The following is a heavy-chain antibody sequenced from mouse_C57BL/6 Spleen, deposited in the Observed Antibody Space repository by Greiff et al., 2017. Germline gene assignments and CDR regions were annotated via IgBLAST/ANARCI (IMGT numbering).Heavy chain of an antibody. CDR3: ARLGDYDYAWFAY. CDR1: GYTFTDYN. CDR2: INPNNGGT. Sequence: EVQLQQSGPELVKPGASVKMSCKASGYTFTDYNMHWVKQSHGKSLEWIGYINPNNGGTSYNQKFKGKATLTVNKSSSTAYMELRSLTSEDSAVYYCARLGDYDYAWFAYWGQGTLVTVSA. J-gene: IGHJ3*01. D-gene: IGHD2-4*01. V-gene: IGHV1-22*01.